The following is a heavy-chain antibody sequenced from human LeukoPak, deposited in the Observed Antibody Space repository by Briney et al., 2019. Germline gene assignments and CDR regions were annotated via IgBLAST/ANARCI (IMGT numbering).Heavy chain of an antibody. CDR3: ARDRREYIAAAGPPDFDY. V-gene: IGHV1-18*01. CDR1: GYTFSSYG. J-gene: IGHJ4*02. CDR2: ISGYNGNT. D-gene: IGHD6-13*01. Sequence: GASVKVSCKASGYTFSSYGISWVRQAPGQGLEWMGWISGYNGNTNYAQKLQGRVTMTTDTSTSTAYMELRSLRSDDTAVYYCARDRREYIAAAGPPDFDYWGQGTLVTVSS.